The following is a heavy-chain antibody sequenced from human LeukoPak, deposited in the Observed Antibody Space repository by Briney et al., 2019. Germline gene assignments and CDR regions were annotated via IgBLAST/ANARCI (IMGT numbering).Heavy chain of an antibody. CDR3: ARDLPFSGNYGGDGF. Sequence: SETLSLTCTVSGGSISSSSYYWGWIRQPPGKGLEWIGSMYHGGTTHYSPSLKSRVTISVDTSKNQFSLKLSSVTAADTAVYYCARDLPFSGNYGGDGFWGQGTLVTVSS. CDR1: GGSISSSSYY. V-gene: IGHV4-39*07. J-gene: IGHJ4*02. D-gene: IGHD4-23*01. CDR2: MYHGGTT.